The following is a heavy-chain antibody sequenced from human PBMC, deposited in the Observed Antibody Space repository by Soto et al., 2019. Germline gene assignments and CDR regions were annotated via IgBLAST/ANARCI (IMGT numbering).Heavy chain of an antibody. CDR3: ARLLRWNYWFDP. CDR2: IYYSGST. J-gene: IGHJ5*02. Sequence: PSETLSLTCTVSGGSISSSSYYWGWIRQPPGKGLEWIGSIYYSGSTYYNPSLKSRVTISVDTSKNQFSLKLSSVTAADTAVYYCARLLRWNYWFDPWGQGTLVTVSS. V-gene: IGHV4-39*01. D-gene: IGHD1-7*01. CDR1: GGSISSSSYY.